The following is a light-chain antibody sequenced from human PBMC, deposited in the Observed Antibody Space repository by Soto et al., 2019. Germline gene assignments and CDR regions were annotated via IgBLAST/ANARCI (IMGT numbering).Light chain of an antibody. CDR1: QGFSSC. J-gene: IGKJ1*01. CDR2: AAS. Sequence: DIQMTQSPSSGSASIGDRVTITGRASQGFSSCLAWYQQKPGKAPKLLIYAASSLQSGVPPRFSGSGSGTDFTLAISSLQPEDSATYYCLQDINYPWTFGQGTKVDIK. V-gene: IGKV1-12*01. CDR3: LQDINYPWT.